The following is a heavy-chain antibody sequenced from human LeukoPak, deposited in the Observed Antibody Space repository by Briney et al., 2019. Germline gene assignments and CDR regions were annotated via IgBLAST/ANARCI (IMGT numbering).Heavy chain of an antibody. D-gene: IGHD3-10*01. J-gene: IGHJ5*02. Sequence: SETLSLTCIVSGASVSSGDHHWSWIRQPPGKGLEWIGEINHSGSTNYNPSLKSRVTISVDTSKNQFSLKLSSVTAADTAVYYCARGRAVGGRRWFDPWGQGTLVTVSS. V-gene: IGHV4-34*01. CDR3: ARGRAVGGRRWFDP. CDR1: GASVSSGDHH. CDR2: INHSGST.